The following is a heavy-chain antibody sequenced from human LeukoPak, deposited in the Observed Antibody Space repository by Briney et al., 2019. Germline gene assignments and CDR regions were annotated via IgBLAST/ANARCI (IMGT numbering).Heavy chain of an antibody. D-gene: IGHD1-26*01. Sequence: SETLSLTCTVSGGSISSGSYYWSWIRQPAGKGLEWIGRIYTSGSTNYNPSPKSRVTISVDTSKNQVSLKLTSVTAADTAVYYCARLSVIVGSTLEYYYYYMDVWGQGTTVTVSS. V-gene: IGHV4-61*02. CDR2: IYTSGST. J-gene: IGHJ6*03. CDR3: ARLSVIVGSTLEYYYYYMDV. CDR1: GGSISSGSYY.